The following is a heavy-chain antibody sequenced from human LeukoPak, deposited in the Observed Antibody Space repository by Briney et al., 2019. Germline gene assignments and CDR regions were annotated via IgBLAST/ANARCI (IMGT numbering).Heavy chain of an antibody. Sequence: PGGSLRLSCAASGFTFSSYEMNWVRQAPGKGLEWVSYISSSGSTIYYADSVKGRFTISRDNAKNSLYLQMNSLRAEDTAVYYCARCDTAFWSWYNAFDIWGQGTMVTVSS. J-gene: IGHJ3*02. CDR2: ISSSGSTI. D-gene: IGHD3-3*01. V-gene: IGHV3-48*03. CDR3: ARCDTAFWSWYNAFDI. CDR1: GFTFSSYE.